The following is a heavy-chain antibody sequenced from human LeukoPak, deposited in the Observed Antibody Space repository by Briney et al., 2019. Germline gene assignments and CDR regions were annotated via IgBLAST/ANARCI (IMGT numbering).Heavy chain of an antibody. J-gene: IGHJ3*02. CDR1: GGSISSSSYY. D-gene: IGHD1-26*01. CDR3: ARELGRVGGSYLRRGAFDI. CDR2: IYYSGST. Sequence: SETLSLTCTVSGGSISSSSYYWGWIRQPPGKGLEWINSIYYSGSTYYNPSLKSRVTISVDTSKNQFSLKLSSVTAADTAVYYCARELGRVGGSYLRRGAFDIWGQGTMVTVSS. V-gene: IGHV4-39*02.